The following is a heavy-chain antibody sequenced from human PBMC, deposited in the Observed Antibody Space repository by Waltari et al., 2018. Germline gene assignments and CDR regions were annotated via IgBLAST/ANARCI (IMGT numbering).Heavy chain of an antibody. CDR3: ARDPSGSYHFDY. D-gene: IGHD1-26*01. V-gene: IGHV3-66*01. CDR2: IYSGGST. Sequence: EVQLVGSGGGLVKPGGSLRPSCAASGFHFRCYNMEWVRQAPGKGLEWVSVIYSGGSTYYADSVKGRFTISRDNSKNTLYLQMNNLRVEDTAVYYCARDPSGSYHFDYWGQGTLVTVSS. CDR1: GFHFRCYN. J-gene: IGHJ4*02.